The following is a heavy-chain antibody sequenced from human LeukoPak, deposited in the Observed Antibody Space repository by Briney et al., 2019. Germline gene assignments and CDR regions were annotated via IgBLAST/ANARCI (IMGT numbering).Heavy chain of an antibody. V-gene: IGHV3-33*01. D-gene: IGHD3-10*02. CDR3: ARDYVFAFDY. J-gene: IGHJ4*02. CDR1: GFTFSHYG. Sequence: PGGSLRLSCATSGFTFSHYGMHWVRQAPGKGLEWVAVIWSDGTNSFYGDPAKGRFTTSRDNAKNALYLQMNSLRAEDTAVYFCARDYVFAFDYWSQGTLVTVSS. CDR2: IWSDGTNS.